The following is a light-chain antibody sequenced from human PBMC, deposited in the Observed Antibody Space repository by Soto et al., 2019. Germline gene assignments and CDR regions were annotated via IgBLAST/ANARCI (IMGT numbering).Light chain of an antibody. CDR3: LQLYYFSWT. Sequence: MTKSPGTLSASVGERVTISCRASQGIRNDLAWYQQKLGKAPKLLIFAASISLSGVPSRFSGSGSGTDFTLTISLLQPEDFATYDFLQLYYFSWTFGQGTKV. CDR2: AAS. J-gene: IGKJ1*01. CDR1: QGIRND. V-gene: IGKV1-6*01.